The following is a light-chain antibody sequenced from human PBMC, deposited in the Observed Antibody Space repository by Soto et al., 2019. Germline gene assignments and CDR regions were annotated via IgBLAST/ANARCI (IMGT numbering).Light chain of an antibody. V-gene: IGKV1-5*01. CDR3: QQYDTCSRT. CDR2: DAS. CDR1: QSINTW. Sequence: DIQMTPSPSTLSASVGDRVPLPSPARQSINTWLAWYQQQPGQAHSLLIYDASTLTSGVPTRFPGSGSGTEFTLTISSLQPDDVASYYCQQYDTCSRTFGQGTKVDI. J-gene: IGKJ1*01.